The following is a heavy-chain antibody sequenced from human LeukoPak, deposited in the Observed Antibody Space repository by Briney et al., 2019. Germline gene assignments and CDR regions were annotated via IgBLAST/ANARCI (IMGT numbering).Heavy chain of an antibody. CDR3: ARISSSSLAIDY. J-gene: IGHJ4*02. Sequence: VSGPMLVNPTQTLTLTCTFSGFSLSTSGMCVSWIRQPPGKALEWLARIDWDDDKYYSTSLKTRLTISKDTSKNHVVLTMTNMDPVDTATYYCARISSSSLAIDYWGQGTLVTVSS. V-gene: IGHV2-70*11. CDR2: IDWDDDK. CDR1: GFSLSTSGMC. D-gene: IGHD6-13*01.